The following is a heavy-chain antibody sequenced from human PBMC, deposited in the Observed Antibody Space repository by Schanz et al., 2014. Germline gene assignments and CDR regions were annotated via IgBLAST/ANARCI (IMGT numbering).Heavy chain of an antibody. V-gene: IGHV3-30*14. CDR1: GFSFSTYA. D-gene: IGHD3-10*01. J-gene: IGHJ2*01. Sequence: QVQLVESGGGVVQPGRSLRLSCAASGFSFSTYAMHWVRQAPGKGLEWVAVTSTDGTKTYYAASVRGRFTISRDNSKNTLYLQMNRLRTEDTAVYYCATVGSETYSIYWYFDLWGRGTLVTVSS. CDR2: TSTDGTKT. CDR3: ATVGSETYSIYWYFDL.